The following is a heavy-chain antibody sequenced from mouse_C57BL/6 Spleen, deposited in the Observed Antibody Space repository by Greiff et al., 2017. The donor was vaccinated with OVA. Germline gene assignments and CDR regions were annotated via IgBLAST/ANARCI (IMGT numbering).Heavy chain of an antibody. CDR3: ARAYYCGSSYTYAMDY. V-gene: IGHV1-82*01. D-gene: IGHD1-1*01. J-gene: IGHJ4*01. Sequence: VQLQQSGPELVKPGASVKISCKASGYAFSSSWMNWVKQRPGKGLEWIGRIYPGDGDTNYNGKFKGKATLTADKSSSTAYMQLSSLTSEDSAVYFCARAYYCGSSYTYAMDYWGQGTSVTVA. CDR1: GYAFSSSW. CDR2: IYPGDGDT.